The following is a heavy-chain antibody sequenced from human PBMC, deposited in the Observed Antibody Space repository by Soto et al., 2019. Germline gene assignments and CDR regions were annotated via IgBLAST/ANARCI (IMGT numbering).Heavy chain of an antibody. CDR3: AKGSLAAAWCQDYYYDMDV. Sequence: VGSLRLSCAASGFTFSSYAMSWVRQAPGKGLEWVSAISGSGGSTYYADSVKGRFTISRDNSKNTPYLQMNSLRAEDTAVYYCAKGSLAAAWCQDYYYDMDVCGQRTTVTVSS. J-gene: IGHJ6*01. V-gene: IGHV3-23*01. CDR2: ISGSGGST. D-gene: IGHD6-13*01. CDR1: GFTFSSYA.